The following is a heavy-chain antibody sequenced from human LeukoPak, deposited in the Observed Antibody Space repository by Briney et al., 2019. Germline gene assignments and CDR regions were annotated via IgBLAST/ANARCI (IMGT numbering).Heavy chain of an antibody. CDR3: AGGFSYGKDFDY. J-gene: IGHJ4*02. V-gene: IGHV4-59*01. Sequence: PETLSLTCTVSGGSISSYYWSWIRQPPGKGLEWIGYIYYSGSTNYNPSLKSRVTISVDTSKNQFSLKLSSVTAADTAVYYCAGGFSYGKDFDYWGQGTLVTVSS. CDR1: GGSISSYY. CDR2: IYYSGST. D-gene: IGHD1-26*01.